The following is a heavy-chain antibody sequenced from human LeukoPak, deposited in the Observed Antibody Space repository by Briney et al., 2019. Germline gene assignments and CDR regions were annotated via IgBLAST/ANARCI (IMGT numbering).Heavy chain of an antibody. D-gene: IGHD2-8*01. CDR3: ARDLWVWDSNGNVDY. Sequence: SGGSLRLSCAASGFTFSTYGMHWVRQAPGKGLEWVALIRYDGSDKYYADSVKGRFTISRDNSRDTLYLQMNSLRTEDTAVYYCARDLWVWDSNGNVDYWGQGTLVTVSS. CDR2: IRYDGSDK. CDR1: GFTFSTYG. J-gene: IGHJ4*02. V-gene: IGHV3-30*02.